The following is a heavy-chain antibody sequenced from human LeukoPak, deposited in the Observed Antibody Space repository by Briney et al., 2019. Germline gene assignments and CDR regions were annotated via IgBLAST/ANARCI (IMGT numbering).Heavy chain of an antibody. D-gene: IGHD4-17*01. J-gene: IGHJ3*02. V-gene: IGHV1-2*02. CDR2: INPNSGGT. CDR1: GYTFTGYY. Sequence: ASVKVSCKASGYTFTGYYMHWVRQAPGQGLEWMGWINPNSGGTNYAQKFQGRVTMTRDTSISTAYMELSRLRSDDTAVYYCARDKPSVTNDDAFDIWGQGTMVTVSS. CDR3: ARDKPSVTNDDAFDI.